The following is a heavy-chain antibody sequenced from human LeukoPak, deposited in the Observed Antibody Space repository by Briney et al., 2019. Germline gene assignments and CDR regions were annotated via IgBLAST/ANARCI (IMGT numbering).Heavy chain of an antibody. CDR3: ASFYYNSGYGAFDI. CDR1: GFIVSTNY. CDR2: IYSGGST. V-gene: IGHV3-53*01. D-gene: IGHD3-10*01. Sequence: GGSLRLPCAASGFIVSTNYMSWVRQAPGKGLEWVPVIYSGGSTKYADSVKGRFTISRDISKNTLYLQMNNLRAEDTAVYYCASFYYNSGYGAFDIWGQGTVVTVSS. J-gene: IGHJ3*02.